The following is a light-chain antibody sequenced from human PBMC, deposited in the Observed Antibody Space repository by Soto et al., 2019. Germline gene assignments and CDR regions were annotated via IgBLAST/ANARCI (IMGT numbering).Light chain of an antibody. CDR2: DAS. CDR1: QTVRNNY. Sequence: EFVLTQSPGTLSLSPGERATLSCRASQTVRNNYLAWYQQQPGQAPRLLIYDASSRATGIPDRFSGGGSGTDFTLTISRLEPEDFAVYYCQQFSSYPLTFGGGTKGDIK. J-gene: IGKJ4*01. V-gene: IGKV3-20*01. CDR3: QQFSSYPLT.